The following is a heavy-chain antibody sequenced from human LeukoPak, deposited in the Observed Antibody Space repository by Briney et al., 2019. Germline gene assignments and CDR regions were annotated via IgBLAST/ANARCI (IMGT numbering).Heavy chain of an antibody. J-gene: IGHJ4*02. D-gene: IGHD6-19*01. CDR2: IYYSGST. CDR3: ARGSIAVAGFHPFDY. Sequence: SETLSLTCAVSGGSISSGGYSWSWIRQPPGKGLEWIGYIYYSGSTYYNPSLKSRVTISVDTSKNQFSLKLSSVTAADTAVYYCARGSIAVAGFHPFDYWGQGTLVTVSS. V-gene: IGHV4-30-4*07. CDR1: GGSISSGGYS.